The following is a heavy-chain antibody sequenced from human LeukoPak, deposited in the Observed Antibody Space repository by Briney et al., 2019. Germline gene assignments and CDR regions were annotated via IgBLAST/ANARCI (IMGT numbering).Heavy chain of an antibody. Sequence: GGSLRLSCAASGFTFTNYEMTWVRQAPGKGLEWVSYISSSGTTIYYADSVKGRFTISRDNAKNSLYLQMNSLRAEDTAVYYCARDNYDSSTPYYFDYWGQGTLVTVSS. CDR1: GFTFTNYE. CDR2: ISSSGTTI. J-gene: IGHJ4*02. D-gene: IGHD3-22*01. CDR3: ARDNYDSSTPYYFDY. V-gene: IGHV3-48*03.